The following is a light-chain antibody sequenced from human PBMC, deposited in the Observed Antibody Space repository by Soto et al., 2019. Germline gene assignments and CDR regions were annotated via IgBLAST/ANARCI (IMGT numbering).Light chain of an antibody. V-gene: IGLV2-14*01. Sequence: QSALTQPASVSGSPGQSITISCTGTSSDVGGYNYVSWYQQHPGKAPKLMIYEVNKRPSGVSDRFSGCKSGNTASLTISGLQAEDEADYYCTSYTTSSSWVFGGGTKLTVL. J-gene: IGLJ3*02. CDR1: SSDVGGYNY. CDR3: TSYTTSSSWV. CDR2: EVN.